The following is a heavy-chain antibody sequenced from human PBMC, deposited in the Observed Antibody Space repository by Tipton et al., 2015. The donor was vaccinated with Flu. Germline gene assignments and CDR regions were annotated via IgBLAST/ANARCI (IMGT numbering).Heavy chain of an antibody. V-gene: IGHV4-59*01. D-gene: IGHD4-17*01. CDR2: IYYSGST. Sequence: LRLSCTVSGGSISSYYWSWIRQPPGKGLECIGYIYYSGSTNYNPSLKSRVTISVDTSKNQFSLKLSSVTAADTAVYYCAMGDGDSDYWGQGTLVTVSS. CDR3: AMGDGDSDY. CDR1: GGSISSYY. J-gene: IGHJ4*02.